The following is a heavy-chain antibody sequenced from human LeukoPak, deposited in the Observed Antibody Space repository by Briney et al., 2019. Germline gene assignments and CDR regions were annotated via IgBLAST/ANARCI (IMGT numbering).Heavy chain of an antibody. CDR3: ARAYYYDSSGFYPGGDF. J-gene: IGHJ4*02. CDR1: GYTFTNYY. Sequence: ASVKVSCKASGYTFTNYYMYWVRQGPGQGLEWMGIINPGTGSTSYAQKFQGRVTMTRDTSTSTVYMELSRLRSEDTAVYYCARAYYYDSSGFYPGGDFWGQGTLVTVSA. D-gene: IGHD3-22*01. CDR2: INPGTGST. V-gene: IGHV1-46*01.